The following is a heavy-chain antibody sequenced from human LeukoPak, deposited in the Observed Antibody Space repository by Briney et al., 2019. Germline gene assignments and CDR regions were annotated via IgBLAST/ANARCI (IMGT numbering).Heavy chain of an antibody. CDR2: INSDGSST. J-gene: IGHJ3*02. V-gene: IGHV3-74*01. CDR3: ARDRWELDAFDI. D-gene: IGHD1-26*01. Sequence: GGSLRLSCAASGFTFSSYWMHWVRQAPGKGLVWVSRINSDGSSTSYADSVKGRFTISRDNAKNTLYLQMSTLRAEDTAVYYCARDRWELDAFDIWGQGTMVTVSS. CDR1: GFTFSSYW.